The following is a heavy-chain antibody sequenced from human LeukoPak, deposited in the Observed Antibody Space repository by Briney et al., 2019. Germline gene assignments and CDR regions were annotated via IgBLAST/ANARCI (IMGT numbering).Heavy chain of an antibody. V-gene: IGHV3-7*04. Sequence: PGGSLRLFCAASGFAFDDYGMSWVGQATGKGLECVANIKQDGSEKYYVDSVKGRFHISRDNAKNSLYLEMNSLRAEDTAVYYCARDSILRYYFDYWGQGTLVTVSS. J-gene: IGHJ4*02. CDR1: GFAFDDYG. CDR3: ARDSILRYYFDY. CDR2: IKQDGSEK. D-gene: IGHD3-16*02.